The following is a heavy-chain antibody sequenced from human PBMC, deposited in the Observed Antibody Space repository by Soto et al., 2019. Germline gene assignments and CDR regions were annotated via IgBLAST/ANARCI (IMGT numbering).Heavy chain of an antibody. CDR2: IYYSGST. CDR1: GGSISSGDYY. J-gene: IGHJ5*02. V-gene: IGHV4-30-4*01. Sequence: QVQLQESGPGLVKPSQTLSLTCTVSGGSISSGDYYWSWIRQPPGKGLEWIGYIYYSGSTYYNPSLKSRVTISVDTSKNQFSQKLSYVTAADTAVYYCASQKLGYNTFDPLGQGTLVTVSS. D-gene: IGHD5-18*01. CDR3: ASQKLGYNTFDP.